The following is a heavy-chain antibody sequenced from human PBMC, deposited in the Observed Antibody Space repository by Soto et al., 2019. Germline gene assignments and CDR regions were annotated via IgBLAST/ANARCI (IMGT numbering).Heavy chain of an antibody. CDR2: IDEYGNTI. V-gene: IGHV3-74*01. D-gene: IGHD1-7*01. CDR3: ARSLPGTYGAFDL. J-gene: IGHJ3*01. CDR1: GFTFSSYW. Sequence: LRLSCAASGFTFSSYWMHWVRQVPGKGLLWVSRIDEYGNTINYADSVKGRFTISRDNAKNTVYLQIDSLRAEDTAVYYCARSLPGTYGAFDLWGQGTMVTVSS.